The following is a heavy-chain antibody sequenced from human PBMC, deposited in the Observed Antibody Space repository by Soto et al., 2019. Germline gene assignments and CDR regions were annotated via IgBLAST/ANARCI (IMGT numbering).Heavy chain of an antibody. CDR1: GGTFSSYT. D-gene: IGHD1-26*01. Sequence: QVQLVQSGAEVKKPGSSVKVSCKASGGTFSSYTISWVRQAPGQELEWMGRIIPILGIANYAQKFQGRVTITADKSTSTAYMDLSSLRSEDTAVYYCAREGATNNWFDPWGQGTLVTVSS. CDR2: IIPILGIA. J-gene: IGHJ5*02. V-gene: IGHV1-69*02. CDR3: AREGATNNWFDP.